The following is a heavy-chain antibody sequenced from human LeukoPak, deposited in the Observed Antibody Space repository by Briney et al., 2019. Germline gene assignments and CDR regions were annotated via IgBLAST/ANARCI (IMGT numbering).Heavy chain of an antibody. V-gene: IGHV3-74*01. Sequence: PGGSLRLSCAASGFTFTKFWMHWVRQAPGRGLVWVSGVKDDGISTLYADSVKGRFTISRDNAKNTLYLQMNSLRADDTALYYCATGPYAAFEMWGQGTMVTVSS. J-gene: IGHJ3*02. CDR1: GFTFTKFW. CDR2: VKDDGIST. D-gene: IGHD2-2*01. CDR3: ATGPYAAFEM.